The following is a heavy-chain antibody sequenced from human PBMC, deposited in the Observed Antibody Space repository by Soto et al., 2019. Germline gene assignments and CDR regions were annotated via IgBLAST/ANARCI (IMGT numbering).Heavy chain of an antibody. J-gene: IGHJ4*02. CDR2: ISYDGSDM. V-gene: IGHV3-30*18. D-gene: IGHD1-26*01. CDR1: GFSFSSYA. CDR3: AKDPRGIVGAGAWLDS. Sequence: XGSLRLSCAASGFSFSSYAIHWVRQAPGKGLEWVAVISYDGSDMYYGDSVKGRFTISRDNSNNTLYLQMNSLRPDDTALYYCAKDPRGIVGAGAWLDSWGQGTLVTGSS.